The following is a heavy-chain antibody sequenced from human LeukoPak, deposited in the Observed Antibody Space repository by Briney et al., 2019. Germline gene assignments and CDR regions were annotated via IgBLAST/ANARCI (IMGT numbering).Heavy chain of an antibody. CDR1: GGSFSGYY. J-gene: IGHJ4*02. V-gene: IGHV4-34*01. CDR2: INHSGST. D-gene: IGHD2-2*01. Sequence: SETLSLTCAVYGGSFSGYYWSWIRQPPGKGLEWIGEINHSGSTYYNPSLKSRVTISVDTSKNQFSLKLSSVTAADTAVYYCARVVVVPAATPYYFDYWGQGTLVTVSS. CDR3: ARVVVVPAATPYYFDY.